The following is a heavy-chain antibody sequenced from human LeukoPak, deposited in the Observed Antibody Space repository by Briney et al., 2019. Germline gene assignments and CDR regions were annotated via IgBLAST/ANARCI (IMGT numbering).Heavy chain of an antibody. D-gene: IGHD3-10*01. Sequence: NPSETLSLTCTVSGGSISSSNYYWGWIRQPPGKGLEWIGNIYYSGSTYYNPSLKSRVTMSVDTSKNQFSLKLSSVTAADTAVYYCARDHPGGSVSFDPWGQGTLVTVSS. J-gene: IGHJ5*02. CDR2: IYYSGST. CDR1: GGSISSSNYY. V-gene: IGHV4-39*07. CDR3: ARDHPGGSVSFDP.